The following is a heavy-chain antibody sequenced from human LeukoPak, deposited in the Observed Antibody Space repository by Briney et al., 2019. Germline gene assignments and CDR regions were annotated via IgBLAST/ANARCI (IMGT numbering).Heavy chain of an antibody. J-gene: IGHJ4*02. D-gene: IGHD3-16*02. V-gene: IGHV3-21*01. CDR2: ISSSSSYI. CDR3: ATDLGTDDYVWGSYRYSPPYFDY. CDR1: GFTFSSYS. Sequence: PGGSLRLSCAASGFTFSSYSMNWVRQAPGKGLEWVSSISSSSSYIYYADSVKGRFTISRDNAKNSLYLQMNSLRAEDTAVYYCATDLGTDDYVWGSYRYSPPYFDYWGQGTLVTVSS.